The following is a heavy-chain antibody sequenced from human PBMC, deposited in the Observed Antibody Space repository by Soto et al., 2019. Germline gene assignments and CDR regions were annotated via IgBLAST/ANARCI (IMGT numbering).Heavy chain of an antibody. CDR3: VRDVFCGGAPACPDMDV. V-gene: IGHV1-18*04. CDR1: GYTFSGYS. D-gene: IGHD2-21*01. J-gene: IGHJ6*02. Sequence: QVVLEQSGGEVKKPGASVKVSCKASGYTFSGYSITWVRQAPGQGLEWMGRISGYNGNTNYARTLRGRLTLTTDTSTRTAYMEFMSLTSDATAVYYCVRDVFCGGAPACPDMDVWGQGTTVTVSS. CDR2: ISGYNGNT.